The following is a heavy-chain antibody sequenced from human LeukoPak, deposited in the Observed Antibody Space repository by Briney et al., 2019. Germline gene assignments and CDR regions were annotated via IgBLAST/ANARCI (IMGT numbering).Heavy chain of an antibody. CDR2: INHSGST. V-gene: IGHV4-34*01. CDR1: GFTFSTYT. CDR3: ARASPWSSGCSY. D-gene: IGHD6-19*01. Sequence: GSLRLSCAASGFTFSTYTMNWVRQPPGKGLEWIGEINHSGSTNYNPSLKSRVTISVDTSKNQFSLKLSSVTAADTAVYYCARASPWSSGCSYWGQGTLVTVSS. J-gene: IGHJ4*02.